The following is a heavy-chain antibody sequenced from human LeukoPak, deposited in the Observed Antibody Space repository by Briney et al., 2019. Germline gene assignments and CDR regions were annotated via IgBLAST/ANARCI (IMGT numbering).Heavy chain of an antibody. CDR2: INHSGST. Sequence: SETLSLTCAVYGGSFSGYYWSWIRQPPGKGLEWIGEINHSGSTNYNPSLKSRVTISVDTSKNQFSLKLSSVTAADTAVYYCAREPYSSGINNWFDPWSQGTLVTVSS. V-gene: IGHV4-34*01. D-gene: IGHD3-10*01. CDR3: AREPYSSGINNWFDP. CDR1: GGSFSGYY. J-gene: IGHJ5*02.